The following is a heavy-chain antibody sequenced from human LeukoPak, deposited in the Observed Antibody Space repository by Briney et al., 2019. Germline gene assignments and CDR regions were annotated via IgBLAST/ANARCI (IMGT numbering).Heavy chain of an antibody. CDR1: GFTFSSYG. J-gene: IGHJ6*02. CDR3: AKDLAGVYYYYYGMDV. Sequence: GGSLRLSCAASGFTFSSYGMHWVRQAPGKGLEWVAVISYDGSNKYYADSVKGRFTISRDNSKNTLYLQMNSLRAEDTAVYYCAKDLAGVYYYYYGMDVWGQGTTVTVSS. CDR2: ISYDGSNK. V-gene: IGHV3-30*18.